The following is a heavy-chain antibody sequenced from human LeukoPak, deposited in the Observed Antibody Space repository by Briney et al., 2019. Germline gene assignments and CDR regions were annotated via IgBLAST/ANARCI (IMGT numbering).Heavy chain of an antibody. Sequence: GGSLRLSCAATGFTFKDYGMHWVRHPPGKGLEWVSSINWNGGGTDYVDSVKGRFTISRDNAKNSLYLQLSSLRPEDTALYYCAKHMRATNTYSFFGLDVWGQGTTVTVSS. CDR1: GFTFKDYG. CDR3: AKHMRATNTYSFFGLDV. CDR2: INWNGGGT. J-gene: IGHJ6*02. D-gene: IGHD1-26*01. V-gene: IGHV3-9*01.